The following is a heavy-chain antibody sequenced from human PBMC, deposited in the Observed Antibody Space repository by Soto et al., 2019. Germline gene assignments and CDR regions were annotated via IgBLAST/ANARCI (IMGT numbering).Heavy chain of an antibody. Sequence: SETLSLTCTVSGGSISSSSYYWGWIRQPPGKGLEWIGSIYYSGSTYYNPSLKSRVTISVDTSKNQFSLKLSSVTAADTAVYYCARDRFSNPVVSHYYYMDVWGKGTTVTVSS. CDR3: ARDRFSNPVVSHYYYMDV. J-gene: IGHJ6*03. D-gene: IGHD4-4*01. V-gene: IGHV4-39*07. CDR2: IYYSGST. CDR1: GGSISSSSYY.